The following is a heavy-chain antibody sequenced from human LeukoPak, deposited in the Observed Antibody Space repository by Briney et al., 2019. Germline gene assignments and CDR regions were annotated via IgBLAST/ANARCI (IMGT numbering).Heavy chain of an antibody. CDR3: ARGYYGMDV. Sequence: PGGSLRLSCVASGFAFSSYWMNWGRQAPGKGLGWVAKIKQDGSEKFYVDSVKGRFTISRDNAKNSLCLQMNSLRVEDTAVYYCARGYYGMDVWGQGTTVTVSS. J-gene: IGHJ6*02. CDR2: IKQDGSEK. V-gene: IGHV3-7*01. CDR1: GFAFSSYW.